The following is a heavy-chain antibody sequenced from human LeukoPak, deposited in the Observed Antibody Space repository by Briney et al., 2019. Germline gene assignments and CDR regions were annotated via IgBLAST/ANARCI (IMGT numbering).Heavy chain of an antibody. Sequence: ASVKVSCKASGYTFTSYGISWVRQAPGQGLEWMGWISAYNGNTNYAQKLQGRVTMTTDTSTSTAYMELRSLRSDDTAVHYCARTYYDFWSGYYTPVDYWGQGTLVTVSS. V-gene: IGHV1-18*01. CDR1: GYTFTSYG. J-gene: IGHJ4*02. D-gene: IGHD3-3*01. CDR3: ARTYYDFWSGYYTPVDY. CDR2: ISAYNGNT.